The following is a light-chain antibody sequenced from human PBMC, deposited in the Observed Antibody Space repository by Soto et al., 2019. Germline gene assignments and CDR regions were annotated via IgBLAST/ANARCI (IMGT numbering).Light chain of an antibody. V-gene: IGLV2-18*02. CDR3: TSYTSSSTYV. CDR2: EVS. Sequence: QSALTQPPSVSGSPGQSVTISCTGTSSDIGNYNRVAWYQQPPGTAPKLMIYEVSNRPSGVPDRFSGSKSGNTASLTISGLQAEDEADYYCTSYTSSSTYVFGPGTKVTVL. CDR1: SSDIGNYNR. J-gene: IGLJ1*01.